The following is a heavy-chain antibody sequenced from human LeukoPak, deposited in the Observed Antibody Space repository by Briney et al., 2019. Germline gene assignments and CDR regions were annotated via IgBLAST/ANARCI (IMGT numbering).Heavy chain of an antibody. D-gene: IGHD3-22*01. V-gene: IGHV3-23*01. CDR2: ITGSGVTT. CDR3: ARGGDTIGSIRSPFDI. Sequence: GGSLRLSCAASGFTFTSYSMTWVRQAPGKGLEWVSTITGSGVTTCYADSVKGRFIISRDNSKNTVYLQLNSLRAEDTAVYYCARGGDTIGSIRSPFDIWGQGTMVTVSS. CDR1: GFTFTSYS. J-gene: IGHJ3*02.